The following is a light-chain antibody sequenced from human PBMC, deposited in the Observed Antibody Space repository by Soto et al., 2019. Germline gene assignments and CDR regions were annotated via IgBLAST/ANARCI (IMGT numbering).Light chain of an antibody. J-gene: IGKJ4*01. V-gene: IGKV3-20*01. CDR2: GES. Sequence: EIVLTQSPGTQSLVPGERATLSCRASQSVSSGYLAWYQQKPGQPPRLLIYGESSRATGIPDRFSGSGSGRDFPLTISRLEPEEFAVYDCQQYGSSSLTFGGGTKGEIK. CDR1: QSVSSGY. CDR3: QQYGSSSLT.